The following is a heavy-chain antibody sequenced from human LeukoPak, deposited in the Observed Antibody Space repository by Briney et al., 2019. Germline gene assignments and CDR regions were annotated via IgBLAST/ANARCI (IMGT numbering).Heavy chain of an antibody. CDR1: GFSFSTYW. J-gene: IGHJ3*02. CDR2: VKQDGSDK. D-gene: IGHD1-26*01. Sequence: GGSPRLSCLDSGFSFSTYWMSWVRQAPGKGLEWVANVKQDGSDKYYADSVKGRFTISRDNAKNSLYLQMNSLRAEDTAVYFCASGPRWVGAAWAHSFDIWGQGTTVTVSS. CDR3: ASGPRWVGAAWAHSFDI. V-gene: IGHV3-7*01.